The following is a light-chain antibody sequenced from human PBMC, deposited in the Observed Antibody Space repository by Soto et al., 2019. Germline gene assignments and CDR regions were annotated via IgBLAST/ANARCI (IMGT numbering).Light chain of an antibody. CDR2: EVT. Sequence: QSVLTQPPSASGSPGQSVTISCTGTSSDVGGYNYVSWYQQHPGKAPKLMIYEVTKRPSGVTDRFSGSKSGNTAPLTVSGLQPEDEADYYCSPYAGSNNLVFGGGTKLTVL. CDR3: SPYAGSNNLV. CDR1: SSDVGGYNY. J-gene: IGLJ2*01. V-gene: IGLV2-8*01.